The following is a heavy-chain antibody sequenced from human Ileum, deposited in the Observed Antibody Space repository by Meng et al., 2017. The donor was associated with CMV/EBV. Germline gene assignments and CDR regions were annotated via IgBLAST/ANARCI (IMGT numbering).Heavy chain of an antibody. V-gene: IGHV4-30-4*01. CDR3: ARDITGSHFDH. CDR2: IHDSGST. D-gene: IGHD1-20*01. CDR1: GDSISSGHYY. Sequence: LTGSGPGLGKPSHTLSLTCTVSGDSISSGHYYWSWIRQTPGKGLEWIGHIHDSGSTYYNPSLQSRVTISLDTSKNQFSLRLSSVTAADTAVYYCARDITGSHFDHWGQGVLVTVSS. J-gene: IGHJ4*02.